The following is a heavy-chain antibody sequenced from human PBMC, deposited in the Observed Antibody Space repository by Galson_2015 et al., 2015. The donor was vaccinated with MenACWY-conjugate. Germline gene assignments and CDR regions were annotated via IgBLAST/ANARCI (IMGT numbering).Heavy chain of an antibody. V-gene: IGHV3-23*01. D-gene: IGHD5-18*01. Sequence: SLRLSCAVSGFTFSSYAMTWVRQAPGKGLEWVSSISASGGSTHHADSVKGRFTISRDNSKNTLYLQVNSLRAEDTAVYYCARGRGGYSYAYSPDYWGQGTLVTVSS. CDR2: ISASGGST. J-gene: IGHJ4*02. CDR3: ARGRGGYSYAYSPDY. CDR1: GFTFSSYA.